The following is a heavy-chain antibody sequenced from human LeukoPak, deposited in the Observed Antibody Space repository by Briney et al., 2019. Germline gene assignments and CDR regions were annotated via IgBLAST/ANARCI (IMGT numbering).Heavy chain of an antibody. V-gene: IGHV3-33*06. Sequence: GGSLRLSCAASGFTFSSYGMHWVRQAPGKGLEWVAVIWYDGSNKYYADSVKGRFTISRDNSKNTLYLQMNSLRAEDTAVYYCAKHKYSGSYIHYWGQGTLVTVSS. D-gene: IGHD1-26*01. CDR2: IWYDGSNK. J-gene: IGHJ4*02. CDR3: AKHKYSGSYIHY. CDR1: GFTFSSYG.